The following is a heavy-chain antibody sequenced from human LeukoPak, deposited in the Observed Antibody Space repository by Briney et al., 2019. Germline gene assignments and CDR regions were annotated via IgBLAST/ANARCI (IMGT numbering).Heavy chain of an antibody. J-gene: IGHJ6*02. CDR2: INSDGSST. D-gene: IGHD3-3*01. Sequence: GGYLRLYCAASGFTFSSYWMHWVRQAPGKGLVWVSRINSDGSSTSYADSVKGRFTISRDNGKNTLYLQMNSLRAEDTAVYYCAREPDYDFWSGYPYYYGMDVWGQGTTVTVSS. CDR3: AREPDYDFWSGYPYYYGMDV. CDR1: GFTFSSYW. V-gene: IGHV3-74*01.